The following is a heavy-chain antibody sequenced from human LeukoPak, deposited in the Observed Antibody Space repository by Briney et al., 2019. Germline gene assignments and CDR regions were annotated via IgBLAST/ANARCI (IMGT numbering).Heavy chain of an antibody. Sequence: ASGKVSCKASGYTFTSYGMSWVRQAPGQGREGRGGISAYNGNTKNAQKHQGRDTMTTDTCKSTAYLELRRQRADDAAVYYCARGSYGDYDWFDPWGQGTLVTVSS. CDR2: ISAYNGNT. V-gene: IGHV1-18*01. CDR1: GYTFTSYG. J-gene: IGHJ5*02. D-gene: IGHD4-17*01. CDR3: ARGSYGDYDWFDP.